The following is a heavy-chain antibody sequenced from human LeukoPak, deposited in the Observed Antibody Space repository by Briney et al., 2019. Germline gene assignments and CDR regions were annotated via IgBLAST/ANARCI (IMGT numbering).Heavy chain of an antibody. CDR3: AREPDSSSWYVDY. D-gene: IGHD6-13*01. Sequence: SVTLSLTCTVSAGTISSFYWSWLRQPPGKELEWIGYLYYSGSNNYNPTLKSRVTISIDTSKNQFSLKLNSVTAADTAVYYCAREPDSSSWYVDYWGQGTLVTVSS. V-gene: IGHV4-59*01. CDR2: LYYSGSN. CDR1: AGTISSFY. J-gene: IGHJ4*02.